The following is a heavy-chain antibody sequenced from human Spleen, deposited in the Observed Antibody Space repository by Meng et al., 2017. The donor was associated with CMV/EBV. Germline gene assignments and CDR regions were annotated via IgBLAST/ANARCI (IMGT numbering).Heavy chain of an antibody. CDR2: VSGTSDYI. J-gene: IGHJ3*02. D-gene: IGHD1/OR15-1a*01. Sequence: FTFSTYRMNWVRQAPGKGLEWVSSVSGTSDYIYYADSVKGRFTISRDNAKNSLYLHMNSLRAEDTAVYYCAREGTSPHYGTDAFDIWGQGTMVTVSS. CDR3: AREGTSPHYGTDAFDI. V-gene: IGHV3-21*01. CDR1: FTFSTYR.